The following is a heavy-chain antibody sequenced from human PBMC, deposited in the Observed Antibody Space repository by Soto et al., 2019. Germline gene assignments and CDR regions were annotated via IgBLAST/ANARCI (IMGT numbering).Heavy chain of an antibody. Sequence: GESLKISCKGSGYSFTSYWIGWVRQMPGKGLEWMGIIYPGDSDTRDSPSIQGQVTISAAKSISTAYLQWSSLKASDTAMYYCARGAMVRGIPADYFDYWGQGTLVTVSS. D-gene: IGHD3-10*01. V-gene: IGHV5-51*01. CDR1: GYSFTSYW. J-gene: IGHJ4*02. CDR2: IYPGDSDT. CDR3: ARGAMVRGIPADYFDY.